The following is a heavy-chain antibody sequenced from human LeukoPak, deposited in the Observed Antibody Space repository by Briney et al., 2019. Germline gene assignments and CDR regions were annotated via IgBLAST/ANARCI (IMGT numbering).Heavy chain of an antibody. V-gene: IGHV1-58*02. Sequence: GTSVKVSCKASGFTFTSSAMQWVRQARGQRLEWIGWIFVGSGNTNYAQKFQERVTITRDLSTSTAYMELSSLRSEDTAVYYCAGQGYSYGDAFDIWGQGTMVTVSS. J-gene: IGHJ3*02. CDR3: AGQGYSYGDAFDI. CDR2: IFVGSGNT. D-gene: IGHD5-18*01. CDR1: GFTFTSSA.